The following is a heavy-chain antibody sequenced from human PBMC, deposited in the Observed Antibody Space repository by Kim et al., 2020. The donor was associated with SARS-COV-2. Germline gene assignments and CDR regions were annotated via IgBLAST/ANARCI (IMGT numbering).Heavy chain of an antibody. CDR1: GFTFTSSA. CDR3: AADPGTMVRGVINYYYYYGMDV. V-gene: IGHV1-58*01. J-gene: IGHJ6*02. D-gene: IGHD3-10*01. Sequence: SVKVSCKASGFTFTSSAVQWVRQARGQRLEWIGWIVVGSGNTNYAQKFQERVTITRDMSTSTAYMELSSLRSEDTAVYYCAADPGTMVRGVINYYYYYGMDVWGQGTTVTVSS. CDR2: IVVGSGNT.